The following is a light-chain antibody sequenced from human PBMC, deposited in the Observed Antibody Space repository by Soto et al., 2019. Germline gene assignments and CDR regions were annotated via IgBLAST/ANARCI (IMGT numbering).Light chain of an antibody. CDR1: QSISAY. V-gene: IGKV1-39*01. J-gene: IGKJ4*01. CDR2: GAV. CDR3: QQSYSSPRT. Sequence: IQMTQSPSSLSASVGDRVAISCRASQSISAYLNWYQQKPGKAPNLLIYGAVNLQSGVPSRFSGSGSGTDFSLTIGTLQPEDFATYYCQQSYSSPRTFGGGTKVDIK.